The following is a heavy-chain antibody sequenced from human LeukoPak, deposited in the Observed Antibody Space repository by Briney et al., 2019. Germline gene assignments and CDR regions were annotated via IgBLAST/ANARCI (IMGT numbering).Heavy chain of an antibody. D-gene: IGHD3-9*01. V-gene: IGHV1-18*01. J-gene: IGHJ5*02. CDR1: GYTFTSYG. CDR3: AIAIFWESPINWFDP. CDR2: LSAYNGKT. Sequence: ASVKAPCKASGYTFTSYGISWVRQAPGQGLEWMGWLSAYNGKTNYAQKLQGRVSMATDTSTSTAYMELRSLRSDDTAVYYCAIAIFWESPINWFDPWGQGTLVTVSS.